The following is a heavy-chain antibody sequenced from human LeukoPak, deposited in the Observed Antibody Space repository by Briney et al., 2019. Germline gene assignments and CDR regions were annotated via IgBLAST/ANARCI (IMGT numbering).Heavy chain of an antibody. CDR3: ARLRGLLWFGELSPNWFDP. Sequence: PSETLSLTCAVYGGSFSGYYWSWIRQPPGKGLEWIGEINHSGSTNYNPSLKSRVTISVDTSKNQFSLKLSPVTAADTSVYYCARLRGLLWFGELSPNWFDPWGQGTLVTVSS. J-gene: IGHJ5*02. V-gene: IGHV4-34*01. CDR1: GGSFSGYY. CDR2: INHSGST. D-gene: IGHD3-10*01.